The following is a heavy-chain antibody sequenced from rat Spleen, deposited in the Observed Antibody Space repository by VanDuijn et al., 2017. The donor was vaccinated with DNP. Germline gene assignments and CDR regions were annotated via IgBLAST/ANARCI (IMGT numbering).Heavy chain of an antibody. CDR3: ARWVWYFDY. CDR2: ISYSGST. J-gene: IGHJ2*01. CDR1: GYSITSNY. Sequence: EVQLQESGPGLVKPSQSLSLTCSVTGYSITSNYWGWIRTFPGNKMEWIGHISYSGSTSYNPSLKSRISITRDTSKNLFFLHLDSVTTEDTATYYCARWVWYFDYWGQGIIVTVSS. V-gene: IGHV3-1*01.